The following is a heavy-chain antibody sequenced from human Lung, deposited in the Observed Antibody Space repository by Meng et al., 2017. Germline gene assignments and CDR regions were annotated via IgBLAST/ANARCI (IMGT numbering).Heavy chain of an antibody. CDR3: AKYSYGLGDYLDY. CDR1: GFTFSSYW. D-gene: IGHD3-10*01. V-gene: IGHV3-23*01. Sequence: GESLKISCAASGFTFSSYWMHWVRQAPGKGLEWVSALSGGGFTTYYADSVKGRFAISRHNSRNTLYLQMNILRPEDTALYYCAKYSYGLGDYLDYWGQGALVTVSS. J-gene: IGHJ4*02. CDR2: LSGGGFTT.